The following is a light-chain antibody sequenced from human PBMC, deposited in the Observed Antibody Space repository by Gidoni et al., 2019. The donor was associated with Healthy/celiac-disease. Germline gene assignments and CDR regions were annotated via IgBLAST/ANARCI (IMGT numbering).Light chain of an antibody. V-gene: IGLV4-69*01. CDR3: QTWGTGIQV. CDR2: LNSDGSH. J-gene: IGLJ3*02. Sequence: QLVLTQSPSAAASLGASVQLTCTLSSGHSSYAIAWHPQQPEKGPRYLMKLNSDGSHSKGDGIPDRFSGSSSGAARSLPISSLQSDDEADSYCQTWGTGIQVFGGGTKLTVL. CDR1: SGHSSYA.